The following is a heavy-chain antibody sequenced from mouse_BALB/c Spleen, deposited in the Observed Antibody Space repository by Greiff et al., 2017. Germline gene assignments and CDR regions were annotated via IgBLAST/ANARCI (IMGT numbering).Heavy chain of an antibody. D-gene: IGHD4-1*01. V-gene: IGHV14-4*02. CDR2: IDPENGDT. CDR3: AREEDLGNAMDY. J-gene: IGHJ4*01. Sequence: VQLQQSGAELVRSGASVKLSCTASGFNIKDYYMHWVKQRPEQGLEWIGWIDPENGDTEYAPKFQGKATMTADTSSNTAYLQLSSLTSDDSAVYFCAREEDLGNAMDYWGQGTSVTVSS. CDR1: GFNIKDYY.